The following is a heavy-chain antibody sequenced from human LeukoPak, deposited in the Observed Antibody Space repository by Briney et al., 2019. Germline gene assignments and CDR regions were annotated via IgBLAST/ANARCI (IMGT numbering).Heavy chain of an antibody. V-gene: IGHV4-34*01. CDR1: GGSFSGYY. Sequence: TSETLSLTCAVYGGSFSGYYWSWIRQPPGKGLEWIGEINHSGSTNYNPSLKSRVTISVDTSKNQFSLKLSSVTAADTAVYYCARVMWSQGGYYYYMDVWGKGTTVTVSS. CDR2: INHSGST. CDR3: ARVMWSQGGYYYYMDV. J-gene: IGHJ6*03. D-gene: IGHD1-26*01.